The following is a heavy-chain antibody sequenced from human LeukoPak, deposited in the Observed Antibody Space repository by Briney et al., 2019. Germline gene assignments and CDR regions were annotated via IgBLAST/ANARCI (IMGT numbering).Heavy chain of an antibody. CDR3: ASSMTTVVTEYYFDY. Sequence: GASVKVSCKASGGTFSSYTISRVRQAPGQGLEWMGRIIPILGIANYAQKFQGRVTITADKSTSTAYMELSSLRSEDTAVYYCASSMTTVVTEYYFDYWGQGTLVTVSS. CDR1: GGTFSSYT. CDR2: IIPILGIA. V-gene: IGHV1-69*02. J-gene: IGHJ4*02. D-gene: IGHD4-23*01.